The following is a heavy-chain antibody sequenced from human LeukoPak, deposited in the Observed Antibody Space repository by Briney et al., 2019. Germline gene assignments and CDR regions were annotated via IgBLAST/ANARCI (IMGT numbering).Heavy chain of an antibody. Sequence: PSETLSLTCAVYGGSFSGYYWSWIRQPPGKGLEWIGEINHSGSINYNPSLKSRVTISVDTSKNQFSLKLSSVTAADTAVYYCARAERYPYIYSGSQFYFDYWGQGTLVTVSS. D-gene: IGHD1-26*01. CDR3: ARAERYPYIYSGSQFYFDY. V-gene: IGHV4-34*01. CDR2: INHSGSI. J-gene: IGHJ4*02. CDR1: GGSFSGYY.